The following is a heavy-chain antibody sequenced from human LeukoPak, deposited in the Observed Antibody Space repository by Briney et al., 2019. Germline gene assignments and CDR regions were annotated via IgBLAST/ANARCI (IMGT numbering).Heavy chain of an antibody. J-gene: IGHJ4*02. Sequence: PGGSLRLSCAASGFTFSSYWMSWVRQAPGKGLEWVGRIKTKTNGGTTDYAAPVKGRFTISRDDSKNTLYLQMNSLKTEDTAVYYCTTFSPRLLGYWGQGSLVTVSS. CDR3: TTFSPRLLGY. CDR2: IKTKTNGGTT. D-gene: IGHD2-21*01. V-gene: IGHV3-15*01. CDR1: GFTFSSYW.